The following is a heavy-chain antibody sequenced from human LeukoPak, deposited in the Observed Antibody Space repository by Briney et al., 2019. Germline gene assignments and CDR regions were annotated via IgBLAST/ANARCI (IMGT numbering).Heavy chain of an antibody. Sequence: GGSLRLSCEASGFTLSSYGMNWVRQAPGKGLEWVSSMTSGGSTYYADSVRGRFTISRDNSKNTLYLQMNSLRVEDTAVYYCAKDIGYCSSLSRYCDYWGQGTLVTVSS. V-gene: IGHV3-23*01. J-gene: IGHJ4*02. CDR1: GFTLSSYG. CDR2: MTSGGST. D-gene: IGHD2-2*01. CDR3: AKDIGYCSSLSRYCDY.